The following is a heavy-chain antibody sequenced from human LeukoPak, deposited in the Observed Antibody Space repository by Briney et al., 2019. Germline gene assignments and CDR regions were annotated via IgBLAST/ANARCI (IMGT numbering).Heavy chain of an antibody. D-gene: IGHD3-22*01. CDR3: ARPRYYDSSGYYFDI. J-gene: IGHJ3*02. Sequence: PGGSLRLSCAASGFNFTSYAMSWIRQAPGKGLEWVSYISSSNNFRNYADSVKGRFTISRDNAKNSLYLQMNSLRAEDTAVYYCARPRYYDSSGYYFDIWGQGTMVTVSS. CDR1: GFNFTSYA. V-gene: IGHV3-11*03. CDR2: ISSSNNFR.